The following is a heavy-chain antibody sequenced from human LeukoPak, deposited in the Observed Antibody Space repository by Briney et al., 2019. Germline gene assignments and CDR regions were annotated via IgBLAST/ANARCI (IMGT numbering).Heavy chain of an antibody. CDR3: AKDFYVRYSYGYSGDAFDT. CDR1: GFTVSSNY. Sequence: GGSLRLSCAASGFTVSSNYMSWVRQAPGKGLEWVSVIYSGGSTYYADSVKGRFTISRDNSKNTLYLQMNSLRAEDTAVYYCAKDFYVRYSYGYSGDAFDTWGQGTMVTVSS. CDR2: IYSGGST. V-gene: IGHV3-66*01. J-gene: IGHJ3*02. D-gene: IGHD5-18*01.